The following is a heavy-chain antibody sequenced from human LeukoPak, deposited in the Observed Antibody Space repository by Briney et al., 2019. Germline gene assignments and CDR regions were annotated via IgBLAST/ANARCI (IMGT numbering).Heavy chain of an antibody. CDR2: ISSSSSYI. J-gene: IGHJ4*02. CDR3: AGGDSSGWYFDY. V-gene: IGHV3-21*04. D-gene: IGHD6-19*01. CDR1: GFTFSSYS. Sequence: PGGSLRLSCAASGFTFSSYSMNWVRQAPGKVLEWVSSISSSSSYIYYADSVKGRFTISRDNAKNSLYLQMNSLRAEDTALYYCAGGDSSGWYFDYWGQGILVTVSS.